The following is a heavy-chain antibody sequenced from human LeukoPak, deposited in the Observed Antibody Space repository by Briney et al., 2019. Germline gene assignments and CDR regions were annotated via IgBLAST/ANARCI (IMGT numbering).Heavy chain of an antibody. CDR2: IVQDGRET. CDR3: AGGDYFGSGSARRHWFDP. Sequence: GGSLRLSCAASGFTSTHYCMHWVRQAPGKGLEWVAFIVQDGRETYYVDSVKGRFTISRDNAKNSLYLQMNSLGAEDTAVYYCAGGDYFGSGSARRHWFDPWGQGTLVTVSS. CDR1: GFTSTHYC. J-gene: IGHJ5*02. D-gene: IGHD3-10*01. V-gene: IGHV3-7*04.